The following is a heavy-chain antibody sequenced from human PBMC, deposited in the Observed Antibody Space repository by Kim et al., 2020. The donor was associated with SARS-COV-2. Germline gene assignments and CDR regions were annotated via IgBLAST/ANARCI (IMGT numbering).Heavy chain of an antibody. D-gene: IGHD2-2*01. Sequence: GGSLRLSCAASGFTFSSYAMSWVRQAPGKGLEWVSAISGSGGSTYYADSVKGRFTISRDNSKNTLYLQMNSLRAEDTAVYYCAKDFVPPNSFYCSSTSCYEGFDYWGQGTLVTVSS. CDR3: AKDFVPPNSFYCSSTSCYEGFDY. J-gene: IGHJ4*02. CDR1: GFTFSSYA. V-gene: IGHV3-23*01. CDR2: ISGSGGST.